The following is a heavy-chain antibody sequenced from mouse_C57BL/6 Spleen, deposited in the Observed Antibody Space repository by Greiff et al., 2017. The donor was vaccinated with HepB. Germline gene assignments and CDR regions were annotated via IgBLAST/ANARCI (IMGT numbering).Heavy chain of an antibody. Sequence: EVHLVESGGDLVKPGGSLKLSCAASGFTFSSYGMSWVRQTPDKRLEWVATISSGGSYTYYPDSVKGRFTISRDNAKNTLYLQMSSLKSEDTAMYYCARRGNYFYYAMDYWGQGTSVTVSS. V-gene: IGHV5-6*01. CDR1: GFTFSSYG. J-gene: IGHJ4*01. CDR3: ARRGNYFYYAMDY. D-gene: IGHD2-1*01. CDR2: ISSGGSYT.